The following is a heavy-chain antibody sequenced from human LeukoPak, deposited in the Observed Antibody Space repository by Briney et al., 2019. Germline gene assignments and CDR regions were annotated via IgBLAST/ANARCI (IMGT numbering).Heavy chain of an antibody. CDR1: GGSISNSDYY. CDR2: INYRGST. Sequence: SETLSLTCTVSGGSISNSDYYWDWIRQPPGKGLEWIGSINYRGSTYYNPSLESRVTISVDTSKNQFSLRMSSVTAADTAVYYCAKTRGRGQVEPGTSGYINYWGQGTLVSVSS. J-gene: IGHJ4*02. CDR3: AKTRGRGQVEPGTSGYINY. D-gene: IGHD3-22*01. V-gene: IGHV4-39*01.